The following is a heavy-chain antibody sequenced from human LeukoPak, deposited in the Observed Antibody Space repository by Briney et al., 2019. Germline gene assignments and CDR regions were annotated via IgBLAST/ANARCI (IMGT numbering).Heavy chain of an antibody. D-gene: IGHD1-20*01. CDR1: GFTFRTYA. J-gene: IGHJ4*02. CDR3: AKVRFSWNDGVDY. V-gene: IGHV3-30*02. CDR2: IRYDGETQ. Sequence: GGSLRLSCAASGFTFRTYALHWVRQAPGKGLEWVAFIRYDGETQHYADSVKGRFTVSRDNSKNTLYLQMNSLRPEDTGVYFCAKVRFSWNDGVDYWGQGALVTVSS.